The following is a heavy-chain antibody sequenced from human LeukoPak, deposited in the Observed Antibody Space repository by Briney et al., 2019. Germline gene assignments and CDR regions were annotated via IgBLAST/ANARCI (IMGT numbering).Heavy chain of an antibody. CDR2: IYYSGST. CDR3: ARGSSSWVPHYYYYYGMDV. J-gene: IGHJ6*02. Sequence: SETLSLTCTVSGGSISSYYWSWIRQPPGKGLEWIGYIYYSGSTNYNPSLKSRVTISVDTSKNQFSLELSSVTAADTAVYYCARGSSSWVPHYYYYYGMDVWGQGTTVTVSS. D-gene: IGHD6-13*01. V-gene: IGHV4-59*01. CDR1: GGSISSYY.